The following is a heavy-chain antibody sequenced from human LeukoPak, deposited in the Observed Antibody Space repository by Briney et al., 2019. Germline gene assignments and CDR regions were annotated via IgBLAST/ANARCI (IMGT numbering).Heavy chain of an antibody. D-gene: IGHD4-4*01. J-gene: IGHJ4*02. Sequence: KPSETLSLTCTVSGGSISSYYWSWIRQPPGEGLEWIGYIYYSGTTNYNPSLKSRVTISVDTSKNQFSLKLSSVTAADTAVYYCARLDTDYSNSGGWGQGTLVTVSS. V-gene: IGHV4-59*08. CDR2: IYYSGTT. CDR3: ARLDTDYSNSGG. CDR1: GGSISSYY.